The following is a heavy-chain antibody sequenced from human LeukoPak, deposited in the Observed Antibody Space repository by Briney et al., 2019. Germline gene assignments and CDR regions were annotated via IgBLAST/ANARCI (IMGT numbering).Heavy chain of an antibody. CDR1: GFTFSSYA. J-gene: IGHJ4*02. Sequence: PGGSLRLSCAASGFTFSSYAMSWVRQAPGKGLEWVSRINERATIISYADSVKGRFTISRENARNTLYLQMNSLTAEDTAVYYCVRDLILVWTPADDFDHWGQGTLVTVSS. D-gene: IGHD3/OR15-3a*01. CDR2: INERATII. V-gene: IGHV3-74*01. CDR3: VRDLILVWTPADDFDH.